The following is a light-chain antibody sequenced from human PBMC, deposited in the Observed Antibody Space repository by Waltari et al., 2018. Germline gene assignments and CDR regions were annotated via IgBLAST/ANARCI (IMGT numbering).Light chain of an antibody. CDR2: TND. J-gene: IGLJ1*01. CDR1: SPTHGVIV. V-gene: IGLV1-44*01. Sequence: QSVLTQPPSASGTPGQRVTISCSGSSPTHGVIVANWYQHFPGPAPRLLIFTNDQRPSGVPDRFSGSKSGTSASLAISGLQSEDEADYYCAVWDDNLSGVVFGAGTKVAVL. CDR3: AVWDDNLSGVV.